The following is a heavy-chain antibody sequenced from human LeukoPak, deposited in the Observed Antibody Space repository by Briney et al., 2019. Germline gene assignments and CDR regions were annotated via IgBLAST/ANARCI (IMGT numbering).Heavy chain of an antibody. V-gene: IGHV3-33*08. J-gene: IGHJ4*02. CDR2: ISYDGSNK. D-gene: IGHD3-10*01. Sequence: GGSLRLSCVASGFTFSDYWMHWVRQPPGKGLEWVAIISYDGSNKFYADSVKGRFTISRDNSKNTLDLEIHSLRGDDTAVYYCARDYGSGIDGWGQGTLVTVSS. CDR3: ARDYGSGIDG. CDR1: GFTFSDYW.